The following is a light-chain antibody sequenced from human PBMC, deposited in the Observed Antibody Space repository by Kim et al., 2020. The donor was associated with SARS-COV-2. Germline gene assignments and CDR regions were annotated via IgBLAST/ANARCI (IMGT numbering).Light chain of an antibody. J-gene: IGLJ3*02. V-gene: IGLV6-57*01. CDR3: QSHDASYQV. Sequence: GKTVTSSCTRSSGSIASNYVQWYQQRPGSSPTTLIYEDNQRPSWVPDRFSGSIDSSSNSASLTISGLKIEDEADYYCQSHDASYQVFGGGTQLTVL. CDR2: EDN. CDR1: SGSIASNY.